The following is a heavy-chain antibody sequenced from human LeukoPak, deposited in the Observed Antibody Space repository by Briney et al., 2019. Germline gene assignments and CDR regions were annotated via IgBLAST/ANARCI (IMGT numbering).Heavy chain of an antibody. J-gene: IGHJ1*01. CDR1: GFTFSDYY. CDR3: AKDGASGSYSGGFQH. Sequence: GGSLRLSCAASGFTFSDYYMSWIRQAPGKGLEWVSYISSSGSTIYYADSVKGRFTISRDNAKNSLYLQMNSLRAEDTALYYCAKDGASGSYSGGFQHWGQGTLVTVSS. CDR2: ISSSGSTI. V-gene: IGHV3-11*01. D-gene: IGHD1-26*01.